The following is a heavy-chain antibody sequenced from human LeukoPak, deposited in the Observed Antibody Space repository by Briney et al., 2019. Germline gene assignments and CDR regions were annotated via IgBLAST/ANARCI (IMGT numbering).Heavy chain of an antibody. CDR3: AAGTMVRGVRPFDY. V-gene: IGHV4-59*08. CDR1: GGSISTYY. Sequence: SESLSLTCTVSGGSISTYYWRWIRQPPGKGLEWIGYIYYIGSTNYNTSLKSRVTISVDTSKNQISLNRSSVTAADTAVYYCAAGTMVRGVRPFDYWGQGTLVTVSS. D-gene: IGHD3-10*01. J-gene: IGHJ4*02. CDR2: IYYIGST.